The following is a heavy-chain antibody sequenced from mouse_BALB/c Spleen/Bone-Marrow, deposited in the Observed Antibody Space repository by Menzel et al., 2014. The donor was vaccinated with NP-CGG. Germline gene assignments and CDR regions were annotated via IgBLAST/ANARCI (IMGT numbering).Heavy chain of an antibody. CDR3: AKRDIYYGYDGNAMDY. CDR2: INPSSGYT. V-gene: IGHV1-4*01. Sequence: QVQLQQSGAELARPGASEKMSCKASGYTFTTYTMHWVKQRPGQGLEWIGYINPSSGYTNYNQKFKDKATLTADKSSSTAYMQLSSLTSEDSAVYSCAKRDIYYGYDGNAMDYWGQGTSVTVSS. J-gene: IGHJ4*01. CDR1: GYTFTTYT. D-gene: IGHD2-2*01.